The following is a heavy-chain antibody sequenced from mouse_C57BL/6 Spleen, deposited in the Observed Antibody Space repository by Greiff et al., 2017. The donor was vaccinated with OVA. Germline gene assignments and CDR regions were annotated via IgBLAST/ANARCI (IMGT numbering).Heavy chain of an antibody. CDR1: GYTFTDYN. J-gene: IGHJ4*01. D-gene: IGHD3-2*02. V-gene: IGHV1-18*01. CDR2: INPNNGGT. CDR3: ARKGQLRLHAMDY. Sequence: EVQLVESGPELVKPGASVKIPCKASGYTFTDYNMDWVKQSHGKSLEWIGDINPNNGGTIYNQKFKGKATLTVDKSSSTAYMELRSLTSEDTAVYYCARKGQLRLHAMDYWGQGTSVTVSS.